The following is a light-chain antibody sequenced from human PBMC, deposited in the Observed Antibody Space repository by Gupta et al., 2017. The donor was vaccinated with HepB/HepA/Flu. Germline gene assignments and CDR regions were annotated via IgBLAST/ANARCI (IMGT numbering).Light chain of an antibody. CDR3: QQYYNSLSWT. CDR1: QGISNH. V-gene: IGKV1-8*01. CDR2: DAS. Sequence: AIRMTQTPSSFSASTGDRVTITCRTSQGISNHLVWYQQKPGKAPKLLIFDASTLNSRVPSRFSGSGSGTDFTLTISNLQSEDFATYYCQQYYNSLSWTFGQGTKVEIK. J-gene: IGKJ1*01.